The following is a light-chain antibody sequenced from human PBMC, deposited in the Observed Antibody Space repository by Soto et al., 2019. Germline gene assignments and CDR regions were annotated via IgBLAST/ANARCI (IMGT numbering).Light chain of an antibody. CDR3: QQYHSNPST. CDR2: WAS. J-gene: IGKJ2*01. V-gene: IGKV4-1*01. CDR1: QSLYNSNNLNY. Sequence: DIVMTQSPDSLAVSLGERATINCKSSQSLYNSNNLNYLAWYQQKPGQHPKLLLYWASTRESGVPHRFSGSGSGTDFTLTISSLQAGDVAVYYCQQYHSNPSTFGQGTKLEIK.